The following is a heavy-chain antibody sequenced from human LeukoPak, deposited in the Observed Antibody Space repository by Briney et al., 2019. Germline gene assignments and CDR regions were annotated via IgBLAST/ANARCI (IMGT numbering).Heavy chain of an antibody. CDR3: ARDSGQKYDILTGYPFCMYV. D-gene: IGHD3-9*01. Sequence: SETLSLTCTVSGGSISSGGYYWSWIRQHPGKGLEWIGNIYYSGSTYYNPSLKNLVTISVDTSRNQLSLKLSSGTAGDTAVYYCARDSGQKYDILTGYPFCMYVWGQGTPVTVFS. CDR1: GGSISSGGYY. J-gene: IGHJ6*02. CDR2: IYYSGST. V-gene: IGHV4-31*01.